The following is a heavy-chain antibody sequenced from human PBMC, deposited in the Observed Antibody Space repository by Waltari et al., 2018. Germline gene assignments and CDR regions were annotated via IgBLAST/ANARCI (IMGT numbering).Heavy chain of an antibody. CDR3: ARGRYGSAFNWFDP. CDR1: GGSISSYY. J-gene: IGHJ5*02. Sequence: QVQLQESGPGLVKPSETLSLTCTVSGGSISSYYWSWIRQPPGKGLEWIGYIYYSGSTNYTPSLKGRVTISVDTSKNQFSLKLSSVTAADTAVYYCARGRYGSAFNWFDPWGQGTLVTVSS. CDR2: IYYSGST. V-gene: IGHV4-59*01. D-gene: IGHD3-10*01.